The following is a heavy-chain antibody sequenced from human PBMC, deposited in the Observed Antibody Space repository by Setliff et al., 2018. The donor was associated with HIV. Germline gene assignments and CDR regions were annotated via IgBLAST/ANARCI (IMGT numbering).Heavy chain of an antibody. V-gene: IGHV1-69*05. Sequence: SVKVSCKASGGIFSRFAFSWVRQAPGQGLEWMGGIIPIFGTPNYAQKFQGRVTFTTDESTNTVYMELYSLTSGDTAIYYCASSAGAVPTTAPYGDYYYYFYMDVWGKGTTVTVSS. CDR3: ASSAGAVPTTAPYGDYYYYFYMDV. J-gene: IGHJ6*03. CDR2: IIPIFGTP. CDR1: GGIFSRFA. D-gene: IGHD1-1*01.